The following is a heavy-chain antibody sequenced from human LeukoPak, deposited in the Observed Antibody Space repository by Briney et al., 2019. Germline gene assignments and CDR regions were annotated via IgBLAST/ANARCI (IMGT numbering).Heavy chain of an antibody. CDR3: AGGPVQQWLLNPTSSSGIDV. V-gene: IGHV4-34*01. J-gene: IGHJ6*02. CDR1: GGSFSGYY. D-gene: IGHD5-18*01. Sequence: SETLSLTCAVYGGSFSGYYWSWIRQPPGKGLEWLGEINHSGSTNYNPSLKSRVTISVDTSKNQFSLKLSSVTAADTAVYYCAGGPVQQWLLNPTSSSGIDVWAKGPRSPSP. CDR2: INHSGST.